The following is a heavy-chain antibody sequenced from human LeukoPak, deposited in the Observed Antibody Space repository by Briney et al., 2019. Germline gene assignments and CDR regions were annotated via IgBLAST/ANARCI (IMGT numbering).Heavy chain of an antibody. CDR1: GFTFSSYA. CDR2: ISGSGGST. CDR3: AKDPLGASSGYYYEVENWFDP. Sequence: GGSLRLSCAASGFTFSSYAMSWVRQAPGKGLEWVSGISGSGGSTYHADSVKGRFTLSRDNSKNTLYLQMNSLRAEDTAVYYCAKDPLGASSGYYYEVENWFDPWGQGTLVTVSS. V-gene: IGHV3-23*01. J-gene: IGHJ5*02. D-gene: IGHD3-22*01.